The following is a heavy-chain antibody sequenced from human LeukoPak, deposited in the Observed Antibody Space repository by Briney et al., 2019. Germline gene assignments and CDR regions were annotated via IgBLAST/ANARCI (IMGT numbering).Heavy chain of an antibody. CDR3: ARLSLKVLEWSPTKGKETHYFDY. Sequence: PSGTLSLTCAVSGGSISSSKWWSWVRQPPGKGLEWIGEIYHSGSTKYNPSLKSRVTILEDKSKNQFSLKLSSVTAADTAVYYCARLSLKVLEWSPTKGKETHYFDYWGQGTLVTVSS. CDR1: GGSISSSKW. V-gene: IGHV4-4*02. D-gene: IGHD3-3*01. J-gene: IGHJ4*02. CDR2: IYHSGST.